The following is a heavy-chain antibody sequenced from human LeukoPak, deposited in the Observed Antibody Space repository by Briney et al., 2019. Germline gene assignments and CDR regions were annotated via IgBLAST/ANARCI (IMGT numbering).Heavy chain of an antibody. CDR2: INPNDGGT. V-gene: IGHV1-2*02. J-gene: IGHJ6*02. CDR3: ARTEIAVAGTGGDYYYYYGMDV. CDR1: GYTFTDYY. Sequence: GASVKVSCEASGYTFTDYYMYWVRQAPGQGLEWMGWINPNDGGTKYVQKFQGRVTMTRDTSVSTAYMELSRLRSDDSAVYYCARTEIAVAGTGGDYYYYYGMDVWGQGTTVTVSS. D-gene: IGHD6-13*01.